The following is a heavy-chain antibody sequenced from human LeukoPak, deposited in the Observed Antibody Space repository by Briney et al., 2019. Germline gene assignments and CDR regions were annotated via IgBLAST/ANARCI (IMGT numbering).Heavy chain of an antibody. Sequence: SVKVSCKASGGTFSSYAISWVRQAPGQGLEWMGGIIPIFGTANYAQKLQGRVTMTTDTSTSTAYMELRSLRSDDTAVYYCARYLRELDYWGQGTLVTVSS. V-gene: IGHV1-69*05. CDR1: GGTFSSYA. J-gene: IGHJ4*02. CDR2: IIPIFGTA. CDR3: ARYLRELDY.